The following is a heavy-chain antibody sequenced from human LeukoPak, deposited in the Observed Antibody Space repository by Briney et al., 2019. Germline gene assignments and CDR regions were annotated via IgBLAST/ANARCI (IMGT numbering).Heavy chain of an antibody. CDR2: ISGSGGST. CDR3: ATYRQVLLPFES. Sequence: GGSLRLSCAASGFTFSSYAMTWVRQAPGKGLEWVSAISGSGGSTYYADSVKGRFTISRDNSKSTLSLQMNSLRVEDTAIYYCATYRQVLLPFESWGQGTLVTVSS. V-gene: IGHV3-23*01. J-gene: IGHJ4*02. CDR1: GFTFSSYA. D-gene: IGHD2-8*02.